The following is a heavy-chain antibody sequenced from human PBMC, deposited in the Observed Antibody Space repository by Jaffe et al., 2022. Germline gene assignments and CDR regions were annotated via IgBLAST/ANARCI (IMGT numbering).Heavy chain of an antibody. V-gene: IGHV4-61*02. Sequence: QVQLQESGPGLVKPSQTLSLTCTVSGDSINSGNSFWSWIRQPAGKGLEWIGRIYTSGTTHYNPSLKSRVTISVDTSKNQFSLKLSSVTAADTAVYYCARGLYSGTYYNYYMGVWGKGTTVTVSS. CDR1: GDSINSGNSF. CDR2: IYTSGTT. J-gene: IGHJ6*03. D-gene: IGHD1-26*01. CDR3: ARGLYSGTYYNYYMGV.